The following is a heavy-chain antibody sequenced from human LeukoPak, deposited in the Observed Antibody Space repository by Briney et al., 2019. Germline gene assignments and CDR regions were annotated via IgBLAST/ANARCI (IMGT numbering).Heavy chain of an antibody. V-gene: IGHV4-39*07. CDR3: ARESLVRGVTNWFDP. Sequence: SETLSLTCTVSGGSISSGSYYWGWIRQPPGKGLEWIGSMHYNGATYYNPSLKSRVTISLETSKNQFSLKLSSVTAADTAVYYCARESLVRGVTNWFDPWGQGTLVTVSS. D-gene: IGHD3-10*01. CDR1: GGSISSGSYY. J-gene: IGHJ5*02. CDR2: MHYNGAT.